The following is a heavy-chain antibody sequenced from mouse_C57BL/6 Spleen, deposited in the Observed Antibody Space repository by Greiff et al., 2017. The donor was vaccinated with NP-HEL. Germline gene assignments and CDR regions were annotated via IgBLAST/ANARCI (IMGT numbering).Heavy chain of an antibody. CDR2: ISYDGSN. V-gene: IGHV3-6*01. Sequence: EESGPGLVKPSQSLSLTCSVTGYSITSGYYWNWIRQFPGNKLEWMGYISYDGSNNYNPSLKNRISITRDTSKNQFFLKLNSVTTEDTATYYCASVYFDYWGQGTTLTVSS. CDR1: GYSITSGYY. J-gene: IGHJ2*01. CDR3: ASVYFDY.